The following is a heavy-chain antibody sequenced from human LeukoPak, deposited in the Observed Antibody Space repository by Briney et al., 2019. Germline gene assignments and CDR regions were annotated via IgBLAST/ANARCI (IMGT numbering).Heavy chain of an antibody. D-gene: IGHD2-15*01. V-gene: IGHV4-59*01. J-gene: IGHJ5*02. CDR1: AGSISSYY. CDR3: ARVSSRGRYCSGGCCFGDWFDP. Sequence: SETLSLTCTVSAGSISSYYWSWIRQPPGKGLEWIGYIYYSGSTNYNPSLKSRVTISVDTSKNQFSLKLSSVTAADTAVYYCARVSSRGRYCSGGCCFGDWFDPWGQGTLVTVSS. CDR2: IYYSGST.